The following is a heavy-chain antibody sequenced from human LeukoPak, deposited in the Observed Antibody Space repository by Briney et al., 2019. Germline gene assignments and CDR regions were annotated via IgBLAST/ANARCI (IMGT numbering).Heavy chain of an antibody. J-gene: IGHJ1*01. CDR3: ARDRGRDYDFWSGYSFAEYFQH. CDR1: GFTLSSYS. CDR2: ISSSSSYI. Sequence: TGGSLRLSCAASGFTLSSYSMNWVRQAPGKGLEWVSSISSSSSYIYYADSVKGRFTISRDNAKNSLYLQMNSLRAEDTAVYYCARDRGRDYDFWSGYSFAEYFQHWGQGTLVIVSS. D-gene: IGHD3-3*01. V-gene: IGHV3-21*01.